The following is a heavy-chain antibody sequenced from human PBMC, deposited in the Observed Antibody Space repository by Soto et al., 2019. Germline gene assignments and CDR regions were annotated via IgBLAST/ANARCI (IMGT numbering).Heavy chain of an antibody. D-gene: IGHD1-20*01. J-gene: IGHJ4*02. Sequence: ASVKVSCKASGYTFTSYAMHWVRQAPGQRLEWMGWINAGNGNTKYSQKFQGRVTITRDTSASTAYMELSSLRSEDTAVYYCARVGKLTRYIYFDYWGQGTLVTVSS. CDR1: GYTFTSYA. CDR2: INAGNGNT. CDR3: ARVGKLTRYIYFDY. V-gene: IGHV1-3*01.